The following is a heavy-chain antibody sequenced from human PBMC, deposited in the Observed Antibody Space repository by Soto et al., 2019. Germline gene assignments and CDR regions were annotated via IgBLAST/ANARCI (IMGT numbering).Heavy chain of an antibody. CDR3: ATSRELLSTFDH. J-gene: IGHJ4*02. Sequence: VQLVQSGAEVKKPGSSVTVSCKASGGTFSSYAISWVRQAPGQVLEWMGGIIPIFGTANYAQKFQGRVTSTADESTSTDYMELSSLRYEDTAVYYCATSRELLSTFDHWGQGTLVTVSS. CDR2: IIPIFGTA. V-gene: IGHV1-69*12. D-gene: IGHD3-10*01. CDR1: GGTFSSYA.